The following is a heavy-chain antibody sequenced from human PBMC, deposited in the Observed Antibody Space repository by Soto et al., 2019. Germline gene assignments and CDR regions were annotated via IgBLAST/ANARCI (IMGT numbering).Heavy chain of an antibody. D-gene: IGHD2-15*01. J-gene: IGHJ5*02. CDR1: GGSISSSNW. Sequence: QVQLQESGPGLVKPSGTLSLTCAVSGGSISSSNWWSWVRQTPGKGLEWIGEIYHTGSAKYNPSLKSRVTIAVDNSKNQLSLKLSSVTAADTAVYYCARQLCSGGSCPRSWWFDPWGQGTLVTVSS. CDR2: IYHTGSA. CDR3: ARQLCSGGSCPRSWWFDP. V-gene: IGHV4-4*02.